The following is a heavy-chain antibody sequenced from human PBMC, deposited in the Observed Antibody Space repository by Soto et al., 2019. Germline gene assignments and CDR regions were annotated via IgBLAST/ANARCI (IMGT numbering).Heavy chain of an antibody. CDR2: MNPNSGNT. Sequence: QVQLVQSGAEVKKPGASVKVSCKASGYTFTSYDINWVRQATGQGLEWMGWMNPNSGNTGYAQKFQGRVTMTRNTSISTAYIELSSLRSEDTAVYYCARGYCTNGVCYTGWFDYWGQGTLVTVSS. CDR1: GYTFTSYD. CDR3: ARGYCTNGVCYTGWFDY. J-gene: IGHJ4*02. D-gene: IGHD2-8*01. V-gene: IGHV1-8*01.